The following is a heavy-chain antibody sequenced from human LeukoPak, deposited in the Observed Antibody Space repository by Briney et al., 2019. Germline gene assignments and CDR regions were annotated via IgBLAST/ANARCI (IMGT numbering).Heavy chain of an antibody. CDR3: VRSYGLEGDY. V-gene: IGHV1-18*01. CDR2: IAAYNGLT. CDR1: GYSFTGYG. Sequence: ASVKVSCKASGYSFTGYGVAWVRQAPGQGLEWMGWIAAYNGLTNYAENLQGRLTMSTDTSTSTAFMELRNLTSDDTAVYFCVRSYGLEGDYWGRGTLVTVS. D-gene: IGHD3-16*02. J-gene: IGHJ4*02.